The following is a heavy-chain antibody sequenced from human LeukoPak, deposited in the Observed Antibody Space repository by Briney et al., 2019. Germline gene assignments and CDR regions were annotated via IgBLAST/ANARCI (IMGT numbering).Heavy chain of an antibody. CDR3: ARQAWGYIWYFDL. J-gene: IGHJ2*01. CDR1: GGSISNYY. D-gene: IGHD5-12*01. CDR2: IYTSGNT. V-gene: IGHV4-4*09. Sequence: SETLSLTCTVSGGSISNYYWSWLRQPPGKGLEWIGYIYTSGNTNYTPSLKSRVTISVDTSKNQFSLKLNSVTAADTAVYYCARQAWGYIWYFDLWGRGTLVTVSS.